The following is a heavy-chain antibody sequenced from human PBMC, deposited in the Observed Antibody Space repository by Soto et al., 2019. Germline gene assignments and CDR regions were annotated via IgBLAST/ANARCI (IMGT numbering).Heavy chain of an antibody. CDR2: VSYDGDNE. D-gene: IGHD6-19*01. J-gene: IGHJ1*01. Sequence: GGSLRLSCVASGFTFSNYAMHWVRQAPGKGLEWVAIVSYDGDNEYYADSVRGRFTISRDNSRNTLYLQMNSLRAEDTAVYYCAKGVPGIAVAGTGYFQHWGQGTLVTVSS. V-gene: IGHV3-30-3*01. CDR1: GFTFSNYA. CDR3: AKGVPGIAVAGTGYFQH.